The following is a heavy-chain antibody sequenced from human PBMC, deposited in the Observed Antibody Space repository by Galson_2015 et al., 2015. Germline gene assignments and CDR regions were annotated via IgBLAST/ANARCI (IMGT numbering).Heavy chain of an antibody. D-gene: IGHD1-26*01. CDR2: IYHSGST. CDR1: GGSISSSNW. Sequence: SEPLSLTCAVSGGSISSSNWWSWVRQPPGKGLEWIGEIYHSGSTNYNPSLKSRVTISVDKSKNQFSLKLSSVTAADTAVYYCARVHRGGSYFDYWGQGTLVTVSS. CDR3: ARVHRGGSYFDY. V-gene: IGHV4-4*02. J-gene: IGHJ4*02.